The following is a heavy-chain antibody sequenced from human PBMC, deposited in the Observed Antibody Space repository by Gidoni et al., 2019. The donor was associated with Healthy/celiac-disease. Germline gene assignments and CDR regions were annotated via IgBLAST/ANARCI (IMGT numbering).Heavy chain of an antibody. CDR1: GFTFSSYG. CDR3: AREAYYYDSSGHGYGMDV. J-gene: IGHJ6*02. CDR2: IWYDGSNK. Sequence: QVQLVESGGGVVQPGRSLRPSCAASGFTFSSYGMHWVRQAPGKGLEWVAVIWYDGSNKYYADSVKGRFTISRDNSKNTLYLQMNSLRAEDTAVYYCAREAYYYDSSGHGYGMDVWGQGTTVTVSS. D-gene: IGHD3-22*01. V-gene: IGHV3-33*01.